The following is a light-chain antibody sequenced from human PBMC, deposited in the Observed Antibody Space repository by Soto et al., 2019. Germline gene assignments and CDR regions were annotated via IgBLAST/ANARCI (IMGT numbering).Light chain of an antibody. J-gene: IGLJ2*01. CDR1: SNNY. CDR3: NSYAGNHNIL. Sequence: QSALTQPPSAPGSLGQSVTISCTGSSNNYVSWYQQHPDQSPKLMIYEVTKRPSGVPDRFSGSKSGDTASLTVSGLQAEDEADYYCNSYAGNHNILFGGGTKLTVL. CDR2: EVT. V-gene: IGLV2-8*01.